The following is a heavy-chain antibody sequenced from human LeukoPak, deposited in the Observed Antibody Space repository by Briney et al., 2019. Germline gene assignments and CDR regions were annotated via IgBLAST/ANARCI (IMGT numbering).Heavy chain of an antibody. CDR1: GGSSSGYY. Sequence: SETLSLTCAVYGGSSSGYYWSWIRQPPGKGLEWIGEINHSGSTNYNPSLKSRVTISVDTSKNQFSLKLSSVTAADTAVYYCARGPWRIQRGRSGRSWFDPWGQGTLVTVSS. CDR2: INHSGST. CDR3: ARGPWRIQRGRSGRSWFDP. D-gene: IGHD5-18*01. J-gene: IGHJ5*02. V-gene: IGHV4-34*01.